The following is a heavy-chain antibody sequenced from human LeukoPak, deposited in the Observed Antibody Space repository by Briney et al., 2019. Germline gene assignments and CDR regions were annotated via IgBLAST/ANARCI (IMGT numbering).Heavy chain of an antibody. CDR3: TTSPLYYYGSGTPYY. V-gene: IGHV3-15*01. J-gene: IGHJ4*02. D-gene: IGHD3-10*01. CDR1: GFTFSSYA. CDR2: IKSKTDGGAP. Sequence: GGSLRLSCAASGFTFSSYAMSWVRQAPGKGLEWVGRIKSKTDGGAPDYAAPVKGRFTISRDDSKNTLYLQMNSLKTEDTAVYYCTTSPLYYYGSGTPYYWGQGTLVTVSS.